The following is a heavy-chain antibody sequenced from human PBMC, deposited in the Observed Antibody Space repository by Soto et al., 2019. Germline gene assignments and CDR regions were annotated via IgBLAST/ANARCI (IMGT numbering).Heavy chain of an antibody. V-gene: IGHV3-23*01. J-gene: IGHJ4*02. D-gene: IGHD6-19*01. CDR1: VFTFSNYA. CDR2: ISGSAVTT. Sequence: WGSLLLSCESSVFTFSNYAMTWVRQAPGRGLDWVSTISGSAVTTYYADSVKGRFTISRDNPKNTLFLQMNSLRVDDTAVYYCAKELVAVAGSDYWGQGTLVTVSS. CDR3: AKELVAVAGSDY.